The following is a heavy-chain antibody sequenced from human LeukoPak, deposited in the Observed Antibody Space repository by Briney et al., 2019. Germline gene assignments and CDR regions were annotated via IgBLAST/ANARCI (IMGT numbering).Heavy chain of an antibody. Sequence: ASVKVSCKVSGYTLTELSMHWVRQAPGKGLEWMGGFDPEDGETIYAQKLQGRVTMTEDTSTDTAYMELSSLRSEDTAVYYCAKLLPDYGDYLWFDPWGQGTLVTVSS. CDR1: GYTLTELS. J-gene: IGHJ5*02. D-gene: IGHD4-17*01. CDR2: FDPEDGET. CDR3: AKLLPDYGDYLWFDP. V-gene: IGHV1-24*01.